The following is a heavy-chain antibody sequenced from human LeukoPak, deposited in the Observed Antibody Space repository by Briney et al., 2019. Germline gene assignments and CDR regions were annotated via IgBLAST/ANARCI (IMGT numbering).Heavy chain of an antibody. CDR3: ARGRGLGGVVRYYYYYMDV. D-gene: IGHD2-15*01. CDR1: GFTFSSYW. CDR2: IKQVGSEK. J-gene: IGHJ6*03. Sequence: GGSLRLSCAASGFTFSSYWMSWVRQAPGKGLEWVANIKQVGSEKYYADLVKGRFTISRDNAKNSLYLQMNSLRAEDTAVYYCARGRGLGGVVRYYYYYMDVWGKGTTVTVSS. V-gene: IGHV3-7*01.